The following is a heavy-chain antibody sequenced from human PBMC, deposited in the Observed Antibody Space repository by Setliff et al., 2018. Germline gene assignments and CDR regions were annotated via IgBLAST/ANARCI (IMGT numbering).Heavy chain of an antibody. CDR3: ARTGTYRYFDY. Sequence: SETLSLTWTVSGGSFSTYSWSWISQAPGKGLEWIGHVYYSGAANYNPSLKSRVTISVDTAQNQFSLRLTSVTAADTAVYYCARTGTYRYFDYWGQGALVTVSS. CDR1: GGSFSTYS. V-gene: IGHV4-59*08. CDR2: VYYSGAA. J-gene: IGHJ4*02. D-gene: IGHD1-1*01.